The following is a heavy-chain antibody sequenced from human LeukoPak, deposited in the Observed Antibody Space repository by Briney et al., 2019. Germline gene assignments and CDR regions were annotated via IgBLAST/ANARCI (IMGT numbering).Heavy chain of an antibody. CDR1: GYTFTSCG. V-gene: IGHV1-18*01. CDR3: ARDIVGGSYHKNFDY. CDR2: ISAYNGNT. Sequence: ASVKVSCKASGYTFTSCGISWVRQAPGQGLEWMGWISAYNGNTNYAQKLQGRVTMTTDTSTSTAYMELRRLRSDDTAVYYCARDIVGGSYHKNFDYWGQGTLVTVSS. J-gene: IGHJ4*02. D-gene: IGHD1-26*01.